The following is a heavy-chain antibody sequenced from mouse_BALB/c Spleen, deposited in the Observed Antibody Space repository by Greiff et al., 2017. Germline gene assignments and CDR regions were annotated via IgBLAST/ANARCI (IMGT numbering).Heavy chain of an antibody. V-gene: IGHV3-2*02. CDR2: ISNSGST. CDR3: ARTGFGTMDY. CDR1: GYSITSDYA. D-gene: IGHD4-1*01. J-gene: IGHJ4*01. Sequence: EVQGVESGPGLAKPSQSLSLTCTVTGYSITSDYAWNWIRQFPGNKLGWMGYISNSGSTSYNPYLKSRISITRDTSTNQFFLQLHSLTTEDTATYYCARTGFGTMDYWGQGTSVTVSS.